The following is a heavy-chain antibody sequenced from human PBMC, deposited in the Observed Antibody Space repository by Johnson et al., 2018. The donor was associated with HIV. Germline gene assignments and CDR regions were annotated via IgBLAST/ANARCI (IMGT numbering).Heavy chain of an antibody. CDR1: GFTFSSYG. CDR3: ARERYTTGLYSGSYGAFDM. V-gene: IGHV3-30*03. Sequence: VQLVESGGGVVQPGRSLRLSCAASGFTFSSYGMHWVRQAPGKGLEWVAVISYDGKNKYYADSVKGRFTISRDNSKNTLYLQMNSLRAEDTAVYYCARERYTTGLYSGSYGAFDMWGQGTMVTVSS. D-gene: IGHD1-26*01. CDR2: ISYDGKNK. J-gene: IGHJ3*02.